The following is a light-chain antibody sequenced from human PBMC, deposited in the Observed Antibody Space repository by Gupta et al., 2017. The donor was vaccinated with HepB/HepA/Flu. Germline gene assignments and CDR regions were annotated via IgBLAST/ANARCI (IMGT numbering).Light chain of an antibody. J-gene: IGKJ2*03. Sequence: DIQMTQSPSSLSASVGDRVTIICRASQYISINLNWYQQKSGKAPKLLIYAASHLYSGVPTRFSGSGSGTXFTLTIXSVQPEDFATYFCQHSYSPPPSFGXGTKLETK. V-gene: IGKV1-39*01. CDR3: QHSYSPPPS. CDR1: QYISIN. CDR2: AAS.